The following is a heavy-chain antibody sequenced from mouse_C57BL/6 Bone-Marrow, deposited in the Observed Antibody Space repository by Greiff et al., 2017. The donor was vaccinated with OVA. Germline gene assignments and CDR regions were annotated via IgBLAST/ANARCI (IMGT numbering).Heavy chain of an antibody. V-gene: IGHV1-72*01. J-gene: IGHJ4*01. CDR1: GYTFTSYW. Sequence: QVQLQQPGAELVKPGASVKLSCKASGYTFTSYWMHWVKQRPGRGLEWIGRIDPNSGGTKYNEKFKSKATLTVDKPSSTAYMQLSSLTSEDSAVYYCALYYGREKDAMDYWGQGTSVTVSS. D-gene: IGHD1-1*01. CDR3: ALYYGREKDAMDY. CDR2: IDPNSGGT.